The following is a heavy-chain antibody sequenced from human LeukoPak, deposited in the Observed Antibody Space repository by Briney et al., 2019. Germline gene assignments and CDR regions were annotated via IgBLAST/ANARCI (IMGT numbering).Heavy chain of an antibody. CDR2: IKSKTDGVAT. V-gene: IGHV3-15*01. CDR1: GITFINAW. CDR3: THMLRVVLGD. D-gene: IGHD2-2*01. J-gene: IGHJ4*02. Sequence: PGGSLRLSCAASGITFINAWMTWVRQAPGKGLECIVPIKSKTDGVATVYAAPGKGRFTISRDESKNTVYLQMNNLKIEDRAVYFFTHMLRVVLGDWGQGAQVSVS.